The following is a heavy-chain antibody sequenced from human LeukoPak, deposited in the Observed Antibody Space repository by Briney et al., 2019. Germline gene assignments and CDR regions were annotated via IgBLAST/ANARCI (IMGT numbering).Heavy chain of an antibody. D-gene: IGHD3-10*01. CDR3: ARGYYYGSGSHWGFDY. CDR1: GFTFSSYD. Sequence: GGSLRLSCAASGFTFSSYDMHWVRQATGKGLEWVSGIGTAGDTYYPGSVKGRFTISRENAKNSLYLQMNSLRAVDTAVYYCARGYYYGSGSHWGFDYWGQGTLVTVSS. V-gene: IGHV3-13*04. J-gene: IGHJ4*02. CDR2: IGTAGDT.